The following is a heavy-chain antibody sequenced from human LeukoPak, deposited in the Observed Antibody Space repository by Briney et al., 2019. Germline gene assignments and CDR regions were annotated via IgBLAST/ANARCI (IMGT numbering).Heavy chain of an antibody. J-gene: IGHJ4*02. CDR2: IKQDGSEK. Sequence: GGSLTLSCAASGFTFSNYWMSWVRQAPGKGLEWVANIKQDGSEKYYVDSVKGRFTISRDNAKNSLYVQMNSLRAEDTAVYYCARLRGLYSDTNRYQMALDCWGQGTLVTVSS. CDR3: ARLRGLYSDTNRYQMALDC. CDR1: GFTFSNYW. D-gene: IGHD1-26*01. V-gene: IGHV3-7*01.